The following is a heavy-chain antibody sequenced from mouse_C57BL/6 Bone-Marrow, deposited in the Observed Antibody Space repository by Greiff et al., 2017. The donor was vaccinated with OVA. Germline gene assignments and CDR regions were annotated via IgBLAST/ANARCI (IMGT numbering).Heavy chain of an antibody. CDR3: AGGYF. V-gene: IGHV1-80*01. CDR1: GYAFSSYW. J-gene: IGHJ2*01. Sequence: VKLMESGAELVKPGASVEISCKASGYAFSSYWMNWVKQRPGKGLEWIGQIYPGDGDTKYNGKFKGKATLTADKSSSTAYMPLSSLTSEDSAVYFCAGGYFGGQGTTLPVSS. CDR2: IYPGDGDT.